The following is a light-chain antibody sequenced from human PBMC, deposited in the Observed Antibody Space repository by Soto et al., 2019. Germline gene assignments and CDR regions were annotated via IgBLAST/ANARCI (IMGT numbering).Light chain of an antibody. V-gene: IGKV3D-15*01. Sequence: ETVMTQSPATLSVSPGERATLSCRASQSVSSNLAWYQQKPGQAPRLLIYDASNRATGIPARFSGSGSGTEFTLTISSLQSEESAVSYCQQYNTFSPPCTLAQAIKLDI. CDR2: DAS. J-gene: IGKJ2*02. CDR1: QSVSSN. CDR3: QQYNTFSPPCT.